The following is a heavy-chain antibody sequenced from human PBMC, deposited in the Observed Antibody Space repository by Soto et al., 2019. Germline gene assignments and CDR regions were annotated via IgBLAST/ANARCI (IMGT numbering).Heavy chain of an antibody. Sequence: GESLNISCKGSGYSFTSYWIGWVRQMPGKGLEWMGIIYPGDSDTRYSPSFQGQVTTSADKSISTAYLQWSSLKASDTAMYYCATSYDYVWGSYRSYGMDVWGQGNTVTVSS. CDR3: ATSYDYVWGSYRSYGMDV. CDR2: IYPGDSDT. J-gene: IGHJ6*02. CDR1: GYSFTSYW. V-gene: IGHV5-51*01. D-gene: IGHD3-16*02.